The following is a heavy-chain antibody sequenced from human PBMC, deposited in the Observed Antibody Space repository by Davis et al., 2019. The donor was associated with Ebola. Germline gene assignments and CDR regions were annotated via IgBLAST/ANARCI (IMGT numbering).Heavy chain of an antibody. CDR1: GITLSSYS. J-gene: IGHJ6*02. V-gene: IGHV3-48*01. Sequence: GESLKISCAASGITLSSYSMNWVRQAPGKGLEWVSYISGYSSTISYADSVKGRFTISRDNSKNTLYLQMNSLRAEDTAVYYCAKTQIYYYGMDVWGQGTTVTVSS. CDR3: AKTQIYYYGMDV. CDR2: ISGYSSTI.